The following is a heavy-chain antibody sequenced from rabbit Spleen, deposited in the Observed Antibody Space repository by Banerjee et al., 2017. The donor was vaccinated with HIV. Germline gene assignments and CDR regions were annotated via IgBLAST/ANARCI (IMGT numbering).Heavy chain of an antibody. Sequence: AQLEESGGDLVTPAGFLTLTCTASGFSCINNYWICWVRQAPGKGLEWISCIAGSSSGFTYSATWAKGRFTCSKTSSTTVTLQMTSLTAADTATYFCARDSSSSFSSYGMDLWGPGTLVTVS. CDR1: GFSCINNYW. CDR2: IAGSSSGFT. V-gene: IGHV1S45*01. D-gene: IGHD1-1*01. CDR3: ARDSSSSFSSYGMDL. J-gene: IGHJ6*01.